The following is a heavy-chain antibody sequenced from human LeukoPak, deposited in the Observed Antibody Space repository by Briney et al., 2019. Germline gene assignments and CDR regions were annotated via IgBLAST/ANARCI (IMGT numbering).Heavy chain of an antibody. Sequence: SETLSLTCIVSGDSMNGNYWSWMRQSPGKGLEWLGHIYYRGSTYYNPSLKSRVTLSIDTSENQFSLKLTSVTAADTAVYFCVRHPWRLGSRDYNFDYWGQGSLVTVSS. V-gene: IGHV4-59*08. CDR2: IYYRGST. CDR3: VRHPWRLGSRDYNFDY. D-gene: IGHD3-16*01. CDR1: GDSMNGNY. J-gene: IGHJ4*02.